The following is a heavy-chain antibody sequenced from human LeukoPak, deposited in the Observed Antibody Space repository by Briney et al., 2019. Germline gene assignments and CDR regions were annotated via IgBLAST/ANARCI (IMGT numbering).Heavy chain of an antibody. Sequence: GGSLRLSCAASGFTFSSYWMSWVRQAPGKGLEWVANIKQDGSEKYYVDSVKGRFTISRDSAKNSLYLQMNSLRAEDTAVYYCASTWELLSPVDYWGQGTLVTVSS. J-gene: IGHJ4*02. V-gene: IGHV3-7*01. CDR2: IKQDGSEK. CDR1: GFTFSSYW. D-gene: IGHD1-26*01. CDR3: ASTWELLSPVDY.